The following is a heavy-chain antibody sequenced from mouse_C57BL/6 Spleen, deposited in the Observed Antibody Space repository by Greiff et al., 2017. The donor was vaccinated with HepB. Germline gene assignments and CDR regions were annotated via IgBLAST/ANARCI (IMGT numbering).Heavy chain of an antibody. V-gene: IGHV1-82*01. J-gene: IGHJ2*01. CDR1: GYSFSSSW. CDR2: IYPGDGDT. D-gene: IGHD4-1*01. Sequence: VQLQQSGPELVKPGASVKISCKASGYSFSSSWMHWVKQRPGQGLEWIGRIYPGDGDTNYNGKFKGKATLTADKSSSTTYMQLRRLTSEDSAVYFCARRATITGLYYFDYWGQGTTLTVSS. CDR3: ARRATITGLYYFDY.